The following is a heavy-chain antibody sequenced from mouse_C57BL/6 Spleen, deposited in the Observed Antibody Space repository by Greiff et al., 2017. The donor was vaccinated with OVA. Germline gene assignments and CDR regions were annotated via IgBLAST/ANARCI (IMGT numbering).Heavy chain of an antibody. CDR3: APIYYDYDRAMDY. Sequence: EVQVVASGGGLVKPGGSLKLSCAASGFTFSDYGMHWVRQAPEKGLEWVAYISSGSSTIYYADTVKGRFTISRDNAKNTLFLQMTSLRSEDTAMYYCAPIYYDYDRAMDYWGQGTSVTVSS. CDR2: ISSGSSTI. CDR1: GFTFSDYG. D-gene: IGHD2-4*01. V-gene: IGHV5-17*01. J-gene: IGHJ4*01.